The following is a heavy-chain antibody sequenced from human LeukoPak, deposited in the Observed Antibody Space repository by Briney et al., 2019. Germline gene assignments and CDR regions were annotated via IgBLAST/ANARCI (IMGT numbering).Heavy chain of an antibody. Sequence: SETLSLTCTVSGGSISSYYWSWIRQPPGKGLEWIGYIYYSGSTNYNPSLKSRVTISVDTSKNQFSLKLSSVTAADTAVYYCARDGIAAAGYHNWFDPWGQGTLVTVSS. CDR3: ARDGIAAAGYHNWFDP. V-gene: IGHV4-59*01. D-gene: IGHD6-13*01. CDR2: IYYSGST. CDR1: GGSISSYY. J-gene: IGHJ5*02.